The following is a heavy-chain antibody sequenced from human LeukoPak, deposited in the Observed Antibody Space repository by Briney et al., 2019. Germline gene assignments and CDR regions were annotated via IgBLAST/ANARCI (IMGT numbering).Heavy chain of an antibody. V-gene: IGHV3-48*01. Sequence: GGSLRLSCAASGFTFSSYSMNWVRQAPGKGLEWVSYLSSSSNTIYYTDSVKGRFTISRDNAKNSLYLQMNSLRAEDTAVYYCARDRAAGAYPWYFDYWGQGTLVTVSS. D-gene: IGHD3-16*01. CDR2: LSSSSNTI. CDR1: GFTFSSYS. CDR3: ARDRAAGAYPWYFDY. J-gene: IGHJ4*02.